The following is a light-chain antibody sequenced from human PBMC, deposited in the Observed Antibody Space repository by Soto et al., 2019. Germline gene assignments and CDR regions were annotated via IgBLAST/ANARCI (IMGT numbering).Light chain of an antibody. CDR2: AAS. V-gene: IGKV1-39*01. Sequence: DIRMTQSPSSLFASAGDRVTITCRASQTISGYLNWYQQKLGEAPKLLIYAASNLQSGVPSRFSGSGSGTDYTLTIGSLQPEDFATYYCQQTYTTPHAFGLGTKLEMK. J-gene: IGKJ2*01. CDR1: QTISGY. CDR3: QQTYTTPHA.